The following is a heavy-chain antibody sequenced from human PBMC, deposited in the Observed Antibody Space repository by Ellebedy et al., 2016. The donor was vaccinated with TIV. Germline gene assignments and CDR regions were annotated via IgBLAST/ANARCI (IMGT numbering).Heavy chain of an antibody. CDR2: IYSTGSTGGT. V-gene: IGHV4-4*07. CDR3: ASDGLHSSGWYCDY. CDR1: GGSISSYY. D-gene: IGHD3-22*01. Sequence: MPSETLSLTCTVSGGSISSYYWSWIRQPAGKGLEWIGRIYSTGSTGGTNYSPSLKSRITMSVDRSKNQFSLKLSSVTAAETAVYYCASDGLHSSGWYCDYWGQGTQVTVSS. J-gene: IGHJ4*02.